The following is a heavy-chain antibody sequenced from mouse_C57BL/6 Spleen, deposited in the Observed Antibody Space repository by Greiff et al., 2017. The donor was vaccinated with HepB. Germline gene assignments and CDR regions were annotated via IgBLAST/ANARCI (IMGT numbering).Heavy chain of an antibody. CDR1: GYAFTNYL. CDR2: INPGSGGT. V-gene: IGHV1-54*01. J-gene: IGHJ3*01. Sequence: QVQLQQSGAELVRPGTSVKVSCKASGYAFTNYLIEWVKQRPGQGLEWIGVINPGSGGTNYNEKFKGKATLTADKSSSTAYMQLSSLTSEDSAVYFCARDGYGSPFAYWGQGTLVTVSA. D-gene: IGHD1-1*01. CDR3: ARDGYGSPFAY.